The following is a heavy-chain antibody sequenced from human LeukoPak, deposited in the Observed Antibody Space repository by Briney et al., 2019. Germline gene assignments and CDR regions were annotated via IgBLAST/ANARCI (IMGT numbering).Heavy chain of an antibody. V-gene: IGHV4-59*08. D-gene: IGHD6-19*01. CDR3: ARHPLAVAGTTGAGMDV. J-gene: IGHJ6*02. CDR2: IYYSGST. CDR1: GGSISSYY. Sequence: PSETLSLTCTVSGGSISSYYWSWIRQPPGKGLEWIGYIYYSGSTNYNPSLKSRVTISVDTSKNQFSLKLSSVTAADTAVYYCARHPLAVAGTTGAGMDVWGQGTTVTVSS.